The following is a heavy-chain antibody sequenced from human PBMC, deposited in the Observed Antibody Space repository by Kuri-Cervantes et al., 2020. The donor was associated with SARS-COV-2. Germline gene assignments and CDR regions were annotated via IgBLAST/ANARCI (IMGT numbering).Heavy chain of an antibody. CDR2: IYYSGST. CDR3: ARWLGPNSGGNWFDP. CDR1: GYSISSGYY. V-gene: IGHV4-38-2*02. Sequence: GSLRLSCTVSGYSISSGYYWGWIRQPPGKGLEWIGSIYYSGSTYYNPSLKSRVTISVDTSKNQFSLKLSSVTAADTAVYYCARWLGPNSGGNWFDPWGQGTLVTVSS. D-gene: IGHD6-19*01. J-gene: IGHJ5*02.